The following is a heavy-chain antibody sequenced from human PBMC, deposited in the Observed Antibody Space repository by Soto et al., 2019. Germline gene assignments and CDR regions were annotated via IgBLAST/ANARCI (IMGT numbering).Heavy chain of an antibody. D-gene: IGHD4-17*01. CDR2: IYWDDDD. V-gene: IGHV2-5*02. Sequence: QITLKESGPTLVKPTQTLTLTCSFSGFSLNTSGVGVGWIRQPPGKALEWLALIYWDDDDHYTPSLKNRLTVTKGTSKNQVVFQMTNMDPLDTATYFCAHLDYGDYFDFWGQGTLVTVSS. CDR1: GFSLNTSGVG. CDR3: AHLDYGDYFDF. J-gene: IGHJ4*02.